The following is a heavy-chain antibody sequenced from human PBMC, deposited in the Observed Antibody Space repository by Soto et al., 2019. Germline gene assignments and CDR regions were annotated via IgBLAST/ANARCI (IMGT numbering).Heavy chain of an antibody. D-gene: IGHD4-17*01. CDR2: TYHSGST. CDR1: GGSISSGGYS. J-gene: IGHJ3*02. CDR3: ARGDYGDAACAFDI. V-gene: IGHV4-30-2*01. Sequence: SETLSLTCAVSGGSISSGGYSWSWIRQPPGKGLEWIGYTYHSGSTYYNPSLKSRVTISVDRSKNQFSLKLSSVTAADTAVYYCARGDYGDAACAFDIWGQGTMVTVSS.